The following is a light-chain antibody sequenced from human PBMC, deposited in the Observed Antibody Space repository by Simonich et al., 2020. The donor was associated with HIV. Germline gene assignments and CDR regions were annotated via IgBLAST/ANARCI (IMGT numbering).Light chain of an antibody. CDR1: QSVLYSSNNKNY. CDR2: WAS. J-gene: IGKJ1*01. V-gene: IGKV4-1*01. CDR3: QQYGSSQT. Sequence: DIVMTQSPDSLAVSLGERATINCKSSQSVLYSSNNKNYLAWYQQKPGQPPKLLIYWASTRESGVPDRFSGSGSGTDFTLTISRLEPEDFAVYYCQQYGSSQTFAQGTKVEIK.